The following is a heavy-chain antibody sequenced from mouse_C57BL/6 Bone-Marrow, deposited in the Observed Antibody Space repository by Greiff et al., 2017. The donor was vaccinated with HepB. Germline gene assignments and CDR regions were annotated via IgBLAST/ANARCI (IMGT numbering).Heavy chain of an antibody. CDR3: GRRHYGSSYVDC. V-gene: IGHV1-52*01. D-gene: IGHD1-1*01. Sequence: VQLQQPGAELVRPGSSVKLSCKASGYTFTSYWMHWVKQRPIPDLEWIGNIDPSDSETHYNQKFKDKATLTVDKSSSTAYMQLSSLTSEDSAVYYCGRRHYGSSYVDCWGQGTTLTVSS. CDR1: GYTFTSYW. CDR2: IDPSDSET. J-gene: IGHJ2*01.